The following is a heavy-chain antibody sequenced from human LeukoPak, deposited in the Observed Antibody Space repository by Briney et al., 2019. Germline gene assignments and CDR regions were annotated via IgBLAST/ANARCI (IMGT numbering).Heavy chain of an antibody. Sequence: ASVKVSCKASGYTFTSYYMHWVRQAPGQGLEWMGIINPSGGSTSYAQKFQGRVTMTRDMSTSTVYMELSSLRSEDTAVCYCARLMTATGGGRDWGQGTLVTVSS. CDR2: INPSGGST. D-gene: IGHD2-21*02. CDR3: ARLMTATGGGRD. CDR1: GYTFTSYY. J-gene: IGHJ4*02. V-gene: IGHV1-46*01.